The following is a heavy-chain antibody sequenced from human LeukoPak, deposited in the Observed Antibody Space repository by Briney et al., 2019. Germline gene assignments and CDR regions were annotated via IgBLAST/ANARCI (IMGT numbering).Heavy chain of an antibody. D-gene: IGHD1-20*01. CDR3: ARDRSITGSRIDY. Sequence: SETLSLTCAVYGGSFSGYYWSWIRQPPGKGLEWIGEINHSGSTNYNPSLKSRVTISVDTSKNQFSLKLSSVTPEDTAVYYCARDRSITGSRIDYWGHGTLVTVSS. J-gene: IGHJ4*01. V-gene: IGHV4-34*01. CDR1: GGSFSGYY. CDR2: INHSGST.